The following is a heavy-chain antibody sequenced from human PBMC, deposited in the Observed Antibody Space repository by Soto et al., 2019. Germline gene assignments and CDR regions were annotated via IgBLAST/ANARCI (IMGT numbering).Heavy chain of an antibody. D-gene: IGHD3-10*01. CDR2: INHSGST. Sequence: QVQLQQWGAGLLKPSETLSLTCAVYGGSFSGYYWTWIRQPPGTGLEWIGEINHSGSTNYNPSLKSRVTISVDTSKIQFSLTLTSVTSADTAVYYCARDKITVLFDYWGQGTLVTGSS. J-gene: IGHJ4*02. CDR3: ARDKITVLFDY. CDR1: GGSFSGYY. V-gene: IGHV4-34*01.